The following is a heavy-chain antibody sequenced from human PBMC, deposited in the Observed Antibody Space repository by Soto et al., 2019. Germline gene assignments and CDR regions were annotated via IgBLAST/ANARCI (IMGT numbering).Heavy chain of an antibody. CDR1: GYTFTSYD. D-gene: IGHD3-10*01. CDR3: ARMGMGFGELFPYYYGMHV. CDR2: MNPNSGNT. Sequence: ASGKVSCKASGYTFTSYDMYWVRQAPGQGLEWMGWMNPNSGNTGYAQKFQGRVTMTRNTSISTAYMELSSLRSEDTAVYYCARMGMGFGELFPYYYGMHVWGQGTTVTVSS. V-gene: IGHV1-8*01. J-gene: IGHJ6*02.